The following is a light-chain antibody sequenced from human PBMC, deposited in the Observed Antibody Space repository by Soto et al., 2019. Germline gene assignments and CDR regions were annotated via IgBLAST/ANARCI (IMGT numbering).Light chain of an antibody. Sequence: QSALTQPASVSGSPGQSITISCTGTSSDVGSDNLVSWYQQHPGKAPKLMIYEGTRRPSGVSNRFSGSKSGNTASLTISGLQAEDEADYYCCSYAPSTTLEVFGGGTKPTVL. CDR1: SSDVGSDNL. CDR2: EGT. CDR3: CSYAPSTTLEV. J-gene: IGLJ3*02. V-gene: IGLV2-23*01.